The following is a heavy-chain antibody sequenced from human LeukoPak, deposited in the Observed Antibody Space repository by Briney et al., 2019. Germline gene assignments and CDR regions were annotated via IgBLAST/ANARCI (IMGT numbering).Heavy chain of an antibody. D-gene: IGHD2-15*01. Sequence: GGSLRLSCAASGFTFSSYAMSWVRQAPGKGLEWVSAISGIGGSTYYADSVKGRFTISRDNSKNTLYLQMNSLRAEDTAVYYCAKLAWACSGGSCYRGHFDYWGQRTLVTDSS. V-gene: IGHV3-23*01. J-gene: IGHJ4*02. CDR2: ISGIGGST. CDR1: GFTFSSYA. CDR3: AKLAWACSGGSCYRGHFDY.